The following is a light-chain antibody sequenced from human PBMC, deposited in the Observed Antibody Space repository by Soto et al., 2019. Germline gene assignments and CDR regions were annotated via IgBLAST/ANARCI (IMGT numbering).Light chain of an antibody. J-gene: IGKJ1*01. Sequence: EIVLTQSPGTLSLSPGERATLSCRASQSVSSSYLAWYQQKPGQAPRLLIYGASARATGISDRFSGRGSGTDFTLTISRLEPEDFAVYYCQQYGSSPRTFCQGTKVEIK. CDR3: QQYGSSPRT. CDR2: GAS. V-gene: IGKV3-20*01. CDR1: QSVSSSY.